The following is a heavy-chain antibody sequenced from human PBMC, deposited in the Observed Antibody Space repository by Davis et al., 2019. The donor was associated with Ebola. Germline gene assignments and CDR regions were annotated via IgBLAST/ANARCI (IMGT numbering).Heavy chain of an antibody. CDR1: GFTFSSYA. CDR3: ARDTRDCNNGVCSLDY. J-gene: IGHJ4*02. Sequence: GESPKTPCAASGFTFSSYAMSWVRQAPGKGLEWVSSISSSSSYIYYVDSVKGRFTISRDKAKNSLYLQMNSLRAEDTAVDYCARDTRDCNNGVCSLDYWGQGTLVTVSS. D-gene: IGHD2-8*01. V-gene: IGHV3-21*01. CDR2: ISSSSSYI.